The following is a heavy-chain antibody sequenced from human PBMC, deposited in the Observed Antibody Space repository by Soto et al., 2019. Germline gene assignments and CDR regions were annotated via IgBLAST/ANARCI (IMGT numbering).Heavy chain of an antibody. CDR3: ARRTSTSGWRHYFDY. D-gene: IGHD6-19*01. J-gene: IGHJ4*02. CDR1: GYSFSNHW. V-gene: IGHV5-51*01. CDR2: IDLSNSGT. Sequence: GESLKISCKVFGYSFSNHWIGWVRQMPGKGLEWMGIIDLSNSGTRYSPSFQGQVAISADKSISTVYLQWSSLKASDTAMYYCARRTSTSGWRHYFDYWGQGTLVTVSS.